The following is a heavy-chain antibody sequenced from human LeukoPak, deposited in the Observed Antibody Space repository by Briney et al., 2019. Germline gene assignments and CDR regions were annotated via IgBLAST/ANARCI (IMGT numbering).Heavy chain of an antibody. CDR2: INTDGRTT. D-gene: IGHD6-19*01. J-gene: IGHJ4*02. CDR1: GFTFSSYW. CDR3: ARVSSDSYSPFDY. V-gene: IGHV3-74*01. Sequence: TGGSLRLSCAASGFTFSSYWMHWVRQAPGKGLVWVSRINTDGRTTTYADSVKGRFTISRDNAKSTLYLLMNSLRAEDTAVYYCARVSSDSYSPFDYWAREPWSPSPQ.